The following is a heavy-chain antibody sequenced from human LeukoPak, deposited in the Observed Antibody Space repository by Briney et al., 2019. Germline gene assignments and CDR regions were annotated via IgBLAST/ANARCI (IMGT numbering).Heavy chain of an antibody. CDR3: TTDPTSDSSCAY. J-gene: IGHJ4*02. Sequence: GGSLRLSCAASGLTFSNAWMSWVRQAPGKGLEWVRRIKSKTDGGTTDYAAPVKGRFTISRDDSKNTLYLQMNSLKTEDTAVYYCTTDPTSDSSCAYWGQGTLVTVSS. D-gene: IGHD3-22*01. CDR1: GLTFSNAW. V-gene: IGHV3-15*01. CDR2: IKSKTDGGTT.